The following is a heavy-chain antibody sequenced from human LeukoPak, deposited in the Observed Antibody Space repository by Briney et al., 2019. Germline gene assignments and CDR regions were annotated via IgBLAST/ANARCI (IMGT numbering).Heavy chain of an antibody. V-gene: IGHV3-7*01. Sequence: LSGGSLRLSCAASGFTFSSYWMSWVRQAPGKGLEWVANIKQDGSEKYYVDSVKGRFTISRDNAKNSLYLQMNSLRAEDTAVYYCARRIVGATRKQVRDDAFDIWGQGTMVTVSS. CDR2: IKQDGSEK. D-gene: IGHD1-26*01. CDR1: GFTFSSYW. J-gene: IGHJ3*02. CDR3: ARRIVGATRKQVRDDAFDI.